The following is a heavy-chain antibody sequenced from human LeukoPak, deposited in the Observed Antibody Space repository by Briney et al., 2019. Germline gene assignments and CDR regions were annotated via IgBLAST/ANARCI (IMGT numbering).Heavy chain of an antibody. J-gene: IGHJ6*02. V-gene: IGHV1-24*01. CDR2: FDPEDGET. D-gene: IGHD6-13*01. Sequence: ASVKVSFKVSGYTLTELSMHWVRQAPGKGLEWMGGFDPEDGETIYAQKFQGRVTMTKDTSTDTAYMELSSLRSEDTAVYYCATGPIASYSSSWYGMDVWGQGTTVTVSS. CDR1: GYTLTELS. CDR3: ATGPIASYSSSWYGMDV.